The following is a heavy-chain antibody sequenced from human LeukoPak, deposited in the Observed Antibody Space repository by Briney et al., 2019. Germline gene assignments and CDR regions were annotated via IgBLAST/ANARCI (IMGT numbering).Heavy chain of an antibody. V-gene: IGHV5-10-1*01. Sequence: GESLRISCKGSGFSFTSYWISWVRQMPGKGLEWMGRIDPSDSYTNYSPSFQGHVTISADRSISTAYLQWSSLKASDTAMYYCARHHSSIWAPFDYWGQGTLVTVSS. CDR1: GFSFTSYW. CDR2: IDPSDSYT. D-gene: IGHD6-13*01. J-gene: IGHJ4*02. CDR3: ARHHSSIWAPFDY.